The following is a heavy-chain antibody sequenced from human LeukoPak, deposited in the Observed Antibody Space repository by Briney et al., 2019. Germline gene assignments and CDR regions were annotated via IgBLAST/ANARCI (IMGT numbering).Heavy chain of an antibody. J-gene: IGHJ4*02. CDR2: LNSDGSNT. V-gene: IGHV3-74*01. D-gene: IGHD4-17*01. CDR3: VRDGKYGDPPFDY. Sequence: PGGSLRLSCAASGFTFSNYWMNWVRRAPGEGLVWVSRLNSDGSNTLYADSVRGRFTISRDNAKNTLYLQMNSLTAEDTAVYYCVRDGKYGDPPFDYWGQGTLVTVSS. CDR1: GFTFSNYW.